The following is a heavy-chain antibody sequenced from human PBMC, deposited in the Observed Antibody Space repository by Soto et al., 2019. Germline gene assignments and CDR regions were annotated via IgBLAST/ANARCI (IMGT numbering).Heavy chain of an antibody. CDR1: GFTFSSYA. Sequence: GGSLRLSCAASGFTFSSYAMHWVRQAPGKGLEWVAVISYDGSNKYYADSVKGRFTISRDNSKNTLYLQMNSLRAEDTAVYYCAREDSSGSGYFDYWGQGTLVTVSS. CDR2: ISYDGSNK. CDR3: AREDSSGSGYFDY. J-gene: IGHJ4*02. D-gene: IGHD6-19*01. V-gene: IGHV3-30-3*01.